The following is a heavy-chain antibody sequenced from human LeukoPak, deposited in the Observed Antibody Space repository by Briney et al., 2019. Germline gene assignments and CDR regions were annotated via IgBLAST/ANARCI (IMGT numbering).Heavy chain of an antibody. Sequence: PGGSLRLSCAASGFTFSSYAMHWVRQAPGKGPEWVAVISYDGSNKYYADSVKGRFTISRDNSKNTLYLQMNSLRAEDTAVYYCAGYSYGFDAFEIWGQGTMVTVSS. J-gene: IGHJ3*02. CDR2: ISYDGSNK. V-gene: IGHV3-30-3*01. D-gene: IGHD5-18*01. CDR1: GFTFSSYA. CDR3: AGYSYGFDAFEI.